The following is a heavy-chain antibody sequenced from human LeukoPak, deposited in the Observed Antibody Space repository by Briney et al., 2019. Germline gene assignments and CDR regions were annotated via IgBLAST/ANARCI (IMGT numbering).Heavy chain of an antibody. Sequence: PGGSLRLSCAASGFTFDDYAMHWVRQAPGKGLEWVSGISWNSGSIGYADSVKGRFTISRDNAKNSLYLQMNSLRAEDTAVYYCARGSDTVGVALGPFVPFDYWGQGTLVTVSS. CDR2: ISWNSGSI. J-gene: IGHJ4*02. CDR3: ARGSDTVGVALGPFVPFDY. D-gene: IGHD3-3*01. CDR1: GFTFDDYA. V-gene: IGHV3-9*01.